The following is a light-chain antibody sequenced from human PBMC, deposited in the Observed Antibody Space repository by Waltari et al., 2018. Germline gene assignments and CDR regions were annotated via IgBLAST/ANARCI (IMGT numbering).Light chain of an antibody. CDR2: KVS. J-gene: IGKJ2*01. Sequence: DAVMTQSPLSLPVTPGQPASISCRSTQSLVFGDGNTYLNWFHQRPGQSPRRLIYKVSNRDYGVPDRFSGSGSGTDFTLRISRVEAEDVGVYYCMQGTHWPYTFGQGTKVEI. V-gene: IGKV2-30*01. CDR1: QSLVFGDGNTY. CDR3: MQGTHWPYT.